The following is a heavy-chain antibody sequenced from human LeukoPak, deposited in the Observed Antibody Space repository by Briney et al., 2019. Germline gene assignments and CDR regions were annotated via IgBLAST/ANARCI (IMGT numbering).Heavy chain of an antibody. Sequence: KPSETLSLTCAVYGGSFSGYYWSWIRQPPGKGLEWIGEINHSGSTNYNPSLKSRVTISVDTSKNQFSLKLSSVTAADTAAYFCARGLWAPRFDGWGQETLVTVSS. J-gene: IGHJ4*02. D-gene: IGHD1-26*01. V-gene: IGHV4-34*01. CDR3: ARGLWAPRFDG. CDR1: GGSFSGYY. CDR2: INHSGST.